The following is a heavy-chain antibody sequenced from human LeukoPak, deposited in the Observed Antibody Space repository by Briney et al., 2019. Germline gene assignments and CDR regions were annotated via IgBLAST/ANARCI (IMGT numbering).Heavy chain of an antibody. CDR2: ISNSGSTI. CDR1: GFSFSGYY. CDR3: VRDLDEDSGGTHFDF. J-gene: IGHJ4*02. Sequence: PGGSLRLSCAVSGFSFSGYYMSWVRQAPGKGLEWVSYISNSGSTIYYADSVKGRFTISRDNAKNSLYLQMNSLRAEDTAMYYCVRDLDEDSGGTHFDFWGQGTLVTVSS. D-gene: IGHD3-10*01. V-gene: IGHV3-11*01.